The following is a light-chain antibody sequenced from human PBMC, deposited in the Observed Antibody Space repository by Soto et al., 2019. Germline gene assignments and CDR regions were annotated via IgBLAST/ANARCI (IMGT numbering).Light chain of an antibody. Sequence: EIVLTQSPATLSLSPGERATLSCRAIPSVNRFLACYQQKPGQAPSLFIYDAANRATGIPARFSGSGSGPDFTLTISSLRPEDFAVYYCQQRSNWPTFGQGTQVQVK. J-gene: IGKJ1*01. CDR2: DAA. CDR1: PSVNRF. V-gene: IGKV3-11*01. CDR3: QQRSNWPT.